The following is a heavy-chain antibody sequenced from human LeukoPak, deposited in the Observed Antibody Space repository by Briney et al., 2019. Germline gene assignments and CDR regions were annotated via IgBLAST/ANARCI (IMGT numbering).Heavy chain of an antibody. CDR1: GFMFSSYW. D-gene: IGHD1-26*01. V-gene: IGHV3-7*01. Sequence: GGSLRLSCAASGFMFSSYWMSWVRQAPGKGLEWVANIKQDGSEKYYVDSVKGRFTISRDNAKNSLYLQMNSLRAEDTAVFYCARDQGSGSYQDFDYWGQGILVTVSS. CDR3: ARDQGSGSYQDFDY. CDR2: IKQDGSEK. J-gene: IGHJ4*02.